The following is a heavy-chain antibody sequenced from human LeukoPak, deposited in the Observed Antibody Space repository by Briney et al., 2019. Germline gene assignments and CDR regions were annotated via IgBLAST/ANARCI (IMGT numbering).Heavy chain of an antibody. J-gene: IGHJ3*02. CDR3: ARAVVTATDAFDI. D-gene: IGHD2-21*02. V-gene: IGHV4-31*03. Sequence: SQTLSLTCTVSGGSISSGGYYWSWIRQHPGKGLEWIGYIYYSGSTYYNPSLKSRVTISVDTPKSQFSLKLSSVTAADTAVYYCARAVVTATDAFDIWGQGTMVTVSS. CDR1: GGSISSGGYY. CDR2: IYYSGST.